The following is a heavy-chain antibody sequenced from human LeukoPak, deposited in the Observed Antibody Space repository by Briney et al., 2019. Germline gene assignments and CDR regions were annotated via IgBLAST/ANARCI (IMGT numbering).Heavy chain of an antibody. V-gene: IGHV4-34*01. CDR3: ARILSFYDILTGTAPDY. CDR1: GGSFSGYY. J-gene: IGHJ4*02. D-gene: IGHD3-9*01. Sequence: SETLSLTCAVYGGSFSGYYWSWIRQPPGKGLEWIGEINHSGSTNYNPSLKSRVTISVDTSKNQFSLKLSSVTAADTAVYYCARILSFYDILTGTAPDYWGQGTLVTVSS. CDR2: INHSGST.